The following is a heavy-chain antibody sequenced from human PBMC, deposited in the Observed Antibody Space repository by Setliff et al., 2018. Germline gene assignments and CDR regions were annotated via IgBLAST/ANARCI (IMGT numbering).Heavy chain of an antibody. D-gene: IGHD3-22*01. V-gene: IGHV7-4-1*02. Sequence: ASVKVSCKASGYTFTTYAISWIRQAPGQVLEWMGWINTNTGNPNYVRGFTGRFVFSLDTSVSAAYLQIRNLKADDTAVYYCARLALTGYDSSGYYYALDYYYYMDVWGEGTTVTVSS. CDR3: ARLALTGYDSSGYYYALDYYYYMDV. CDR1: GYTFTTYA. CDR2: INTNTGNP. J-gene: IGHJ6*03.